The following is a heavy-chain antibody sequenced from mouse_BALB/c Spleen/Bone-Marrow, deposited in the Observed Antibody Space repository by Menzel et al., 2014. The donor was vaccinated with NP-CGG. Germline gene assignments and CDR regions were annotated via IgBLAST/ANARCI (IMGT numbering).Heavy chain of an antibody. CDR2: KWAGGTT. Sequence: VKLVESGPGLVSPSQSLSIPCTVSGFSLTSYGVHWVRRPPGKGLEWLGVKWAGGTTSYNSALMSRLSISRDNSKSQVFLKMNSLQTDDTAIYYCARTGTKDYFDYWGQGTTLTVSS. CDR3: ARTGTKDYFDY. D-gene: IGHD4-1*01. J-gene: IGHJ2*01. CDR1: GFSLTSYG. V-gene: IGHV2-9*02.